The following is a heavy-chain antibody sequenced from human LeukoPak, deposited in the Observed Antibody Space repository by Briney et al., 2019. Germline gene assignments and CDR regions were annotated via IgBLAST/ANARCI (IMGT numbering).Heavy chain of an antibody. J-gene: IGHJ3*02. Sequence: GGSLRLSCAASGFTFSSYEMNWVRQAPGKGLEWVGRIKSKTDGGTTDYAAPVKGRFTISRDDSKNTLYLQMNSLKTEDTAVYYCLYADLAFDIWGQGTMVTVSS. V-gene: IGHV3-15*01. CDR2: IKSKTDGGTT. CDR3: LYADLAFDI. D-gene: IGHD2/OR15-2a*01. CDR1: GFTFSSYE.